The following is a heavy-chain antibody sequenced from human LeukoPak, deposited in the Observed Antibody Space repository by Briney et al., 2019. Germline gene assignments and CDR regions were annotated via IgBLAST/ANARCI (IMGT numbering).Heavy chain of an antibody. CDR3: ARAPMAITTSAFPDAFDF. CDR1: GDSVSGHY. D-gene: IGHD5-12*01. J-gene: IGHJ3*01. V-gene: IGHV4-59*02. CDR2: VSYSGST. Sequence: PSEPLSLTCTVSGDSVSGHYWSWIRQTPGKGLEWIGYVSYSGSTNYNPSLQRRVSISLDTSKNQFSLKLSSPAAADPAVYYCARAPMAITTSAFPDAFDFWGQGTMVTVSS.